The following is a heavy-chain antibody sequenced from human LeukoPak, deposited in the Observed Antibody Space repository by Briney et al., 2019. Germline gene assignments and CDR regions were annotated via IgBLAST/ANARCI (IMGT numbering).Heavy chain of an antibody. Sequence: ASVKVSCKASGYTFTGYYMHWVRQAPGQGLERMGGINPNSGGTNYAQKFQGRVTMTRDTSISTAYMELSRLRSDDTAVYYCARVPHFYDSSGARMDVWGQGTTVIVSS. V-gene: IGHV1-2*02. CDR1: GYTFTGYY. J-gene: IGHJ6*02. CDR3: ARVPHFYDSSGARMDV. CDR2: INPNSGGT. D-gene: IGHD3-22*01.